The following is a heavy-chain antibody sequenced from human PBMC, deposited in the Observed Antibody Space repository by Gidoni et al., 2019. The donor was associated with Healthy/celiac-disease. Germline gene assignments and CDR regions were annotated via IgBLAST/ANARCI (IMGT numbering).Heavy chain of an antibody. V-gene: IGHV3-33*01. Sequence: QVQLVESGGGVVQPGRSLRLSCAAPGFTLRSTGMHWVRQAPGTGLEWVVVIWYDGSNKYYADSGKGRFTISRDNSKNTLYLQMNSLRAEDTAVYYCARSVCGGDCYTFDYWGQGTLVTVSS. CDR3: ARSVCGGDCYTFDY. J-gene: IGHJ4*02. CDR2: IWYDGSNK. CDR1: GFTLRSTG. D-gene: IGHD2-21*02.